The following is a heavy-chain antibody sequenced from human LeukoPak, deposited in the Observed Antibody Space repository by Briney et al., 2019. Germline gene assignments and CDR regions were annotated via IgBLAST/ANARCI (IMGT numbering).Heavy chain of an antibody. Sequence: GGSLRLSCAASGFTFSSYSMNWVRQAPGKGLEWVSSISSSSYIYYADSVKGRFTISRDNAKNSLYLQMNSLRAEDTAVYYCARSEDIVVVPAANFDYWGQGTLVTVSS. D-gene: IGHD2-2*01. CDR1: GFTFSSYS. J-gene: IGHJ4*02. CDR3: ARSEDIVVVPAANFDY. CDR2: ISSSSYI. V-gene: IGHV3-21*01.